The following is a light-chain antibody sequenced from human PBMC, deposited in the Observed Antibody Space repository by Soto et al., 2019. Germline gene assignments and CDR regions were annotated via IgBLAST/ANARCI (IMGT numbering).Light chain of an antibody. V-gene: IGLV1-47*01. CDR1: SSNIGSNY. CDR3: AAWDDSLWV. Sequence: QLVLTQPPSASGTPGQRVTISCSGSSSNIGSNYVYWYQQLPGTAPKLLIYRNNQRPSGVPDRFSGSKSGTSASLAISVLRSEDEADYYCAAWDDSLWVFGGGTKLTVL. CDR2: RNN. J-gene: IGLJ3*02.